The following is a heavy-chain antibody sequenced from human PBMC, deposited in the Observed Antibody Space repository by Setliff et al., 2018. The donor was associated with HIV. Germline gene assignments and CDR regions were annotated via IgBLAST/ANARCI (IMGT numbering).Heavy chain of an antibody. V-gene: IGHV4-31*03. J-gene: IGHJ4*02. CDR2: IFHSGDT. D-gene: IGHD6-6*01. CDR3: ATRPPIAARPFDY. Sequence: PSETLSLTCSVSGVSVGSGDYYWHWIRQHPEKALEWIGYIFHSGDTYYNPSLKSRISMSVATSKNLSSIVLPSLTAADTAVYYCATRPPIAARPFDYWGQGMLVTVSS. CDR1: GVSVGSGDYY.